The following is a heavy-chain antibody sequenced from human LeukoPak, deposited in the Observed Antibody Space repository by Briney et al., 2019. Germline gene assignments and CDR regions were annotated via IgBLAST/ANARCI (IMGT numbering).Heavy chain of an antibody. D-gene: IGHD2-2*01. CDR2: INPNSGGT. Sequence: ASVKVSCKASGYTFTGYYMHWVRQAPGQGLEWMGWINPNSGGTNYAQKFQGRVTMTRDTSISTAYMELSRLRSDDTAVYYCARFNVPEVAFDIWGQGTMVTVSS. J-gene: IGHJ3*02. CDR1: GYTFTGYY. V-gene: IGHV1-2*02. CDR3: ARFNVPEVAFDI.